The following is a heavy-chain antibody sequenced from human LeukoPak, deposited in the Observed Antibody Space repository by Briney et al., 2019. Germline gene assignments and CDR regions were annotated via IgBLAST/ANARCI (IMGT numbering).Heavy chain of an antibody. V-gene: IGHV3-30*04. CDR2: ISYDGSNK. Sequence: GGSLRLSCAASRFTFCSYAMHWVRQAPGKGLEWVAVISYDGSNKYYADSVKGRFTISRDNSKNTLYLQMNSLRAEDTAVYYCAREAVAGYYFDYWGQGTLVTVSS. D-gene: IGHD6-19*01. J-gene: IGHJ4*02. CDR3: AREAVAGYYFDY. CDR1: RFTFCSYA.